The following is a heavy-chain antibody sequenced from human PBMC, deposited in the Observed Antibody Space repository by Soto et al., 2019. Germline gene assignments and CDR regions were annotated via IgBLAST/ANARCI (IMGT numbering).Heavy chain of an antibody. V-gene: IGHV3-30*18. J-gene: IGHJ6*02. D-gene: IGHD3-22*01. CDR3: AKAEYYYDSSGHQSIYGMDV. CDR1: GFTFSSYG. CDR2: ISYDGSNK. Sequence: GGSLRLSCAASGFTFSSYGMHWVRQAPGKGLEWVAVISYDGSNKYYADSVKGRFTISRDNSKNTLYLQMNSLRAEDTAVYYCAKAEYYYDSSGHQSIYGMDVWGQGTTVTVSS.